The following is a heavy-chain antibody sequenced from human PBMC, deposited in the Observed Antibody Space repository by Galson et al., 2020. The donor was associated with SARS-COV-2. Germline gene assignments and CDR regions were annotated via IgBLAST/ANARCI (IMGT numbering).Heavy chain of an antibody. CDR2: IYYSGST. D-gene: IGHD3-3*01. J-gene: IGHJ4*02. Sequence: ETSETLSLTCTVSGGSISSGGYYWSWIRQHPGKGLEWIGYIYYSGSTYYNPSLKSRVTISVDTPKNQFSLKLSSVTAADTAVYYCARGDRITIFGVVAHFDYWGQGTLVTVSS. V-gene: IGHV4-31*03. CDR3: ARGDRITIFGVVAHFDY. CDR1: GGSISSGGYY.